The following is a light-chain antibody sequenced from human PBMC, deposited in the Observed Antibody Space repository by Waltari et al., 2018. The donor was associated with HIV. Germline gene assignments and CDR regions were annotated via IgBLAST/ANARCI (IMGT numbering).Light chain of an antibody. CDR2: EVT. J-gene: IGLJ3*02. Sequence: QSALTQPPSASGSLGQSVTISCTGSSSDLGPYDSVSWFQQPPRSAPNLLLYEVTRRPSTVADRFSGSRSGSTAFLTVAGLQPDDEATYFCSSYGDSLRVLFGGGTNVTVL. CDR1: SSDLGPYDS. CDR3: SSYGDSLRVL. V-gene: IGLV2-8*01.